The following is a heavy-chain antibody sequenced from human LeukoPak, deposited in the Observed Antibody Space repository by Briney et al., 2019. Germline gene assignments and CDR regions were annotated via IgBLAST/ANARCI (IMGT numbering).Heavy chain of an antibody. J-gene: IGHJ4*02. CDR2: IYPGDSDT. CDR3: ATTQEMATIYYFDY. Sequence: GESLKISCKGFGYSFTSYWIGWVRQMPGKGLEWMGIIYPGDSDTRYSPSFQGQVTISADKSISTAYLQWSSLKASDTTMYYCATTQEMATIYYFDYWGQGTLVTVSS. V-gene: IGHV5-51*01. CDR1: GYSFTSYW. D-gene: IGHD5-24*01.